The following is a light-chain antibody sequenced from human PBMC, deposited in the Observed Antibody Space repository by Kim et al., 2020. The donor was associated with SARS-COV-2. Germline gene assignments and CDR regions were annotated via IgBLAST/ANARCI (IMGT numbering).Light chain of an antibody. Sequence: GKTVTLPCTRSRGSIGSNYGQWYPQRPGSAPTTVIYEDNQRPSGVPDRFSCSIDSSSNSASLTISGLKTEDEADYYCQSYDSSNWVFGGGTQLTVL. CDR2: EDN. V-gene: IGLV6-57*03. CDR1: RGSIGSNY. CDR3: QSYDSSNWV. J-gene: IGLJ3*02.